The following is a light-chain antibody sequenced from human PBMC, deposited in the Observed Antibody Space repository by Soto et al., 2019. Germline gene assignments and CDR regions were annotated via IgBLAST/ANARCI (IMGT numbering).Light chain of an antibody. Sequence: DIVMTQSQDSLAVSLGERATINCKSSQSVLYSSNNKNYLAWYQQKPGQPPKLLIYWASNRECGVPDRVSGSGSGTDFTLTMISQQADDVAVYYCQQYYSTPCTLGQGTKVEIK. V-gene: IGKV4-1*01. J-gene: IGKJ1*01. CDR1: QSVLYSSNNKNY. CDR2: WAS. CDR3: QQYYSTPCT.